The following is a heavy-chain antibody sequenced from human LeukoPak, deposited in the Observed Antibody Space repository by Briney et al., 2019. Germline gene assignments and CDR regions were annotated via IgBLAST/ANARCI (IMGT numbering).Heavy chain of an antibody. CDR3: AKIPQIMVRGVIIGGSYFDY. Sequence: GGSLRLSCAASGFTFSSYGMSWVRQAPGKGLEWVSAISGSGGSTYYADSVKGRFTISRDNSKNTLYLQMNSLRAEDTAVYYCAKIPQIMVRGVIIGGSYFDYWGQGTLVTVSS. V-gene: IGHV3-23*01. D-gene: IGHD3-10*01. J-gene: IGHJ4*02. CDR2: ISGSGGST. CDR1: GFTFSSYG.